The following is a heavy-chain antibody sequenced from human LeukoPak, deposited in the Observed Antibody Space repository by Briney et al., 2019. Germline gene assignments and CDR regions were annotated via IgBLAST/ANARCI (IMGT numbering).Heavy chain of an antibody. Sequence: SETLSLTCTVSGYSISSGYYWGWIRQPPGKGLEWIGSIYYSGSTYYNPSLKSRVTISVDTSKNQFSLKLSSVTAADTAVYYCARGVSSSPGHWGQGTLVTVSS. CDR3: ARGVSSSPGH. D-gene: IGHD6-13*01. CDR1: GYSISSGYY. CDR2: IYYSGST. V-gene: IGHV4-38-2*02. J-gene: IGHJ4*02.